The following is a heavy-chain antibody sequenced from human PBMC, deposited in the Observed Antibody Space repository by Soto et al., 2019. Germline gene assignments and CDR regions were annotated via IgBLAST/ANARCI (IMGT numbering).Heavy chain of an antibody. D-gene: IGHD3-22*01. J-gene: IGHJ4*02. CDR3: ARVPAPYYYVSSGYYYYFDY. CDR1: GFTFSSYS. CDR2: ISSSSSYI. V-gene: IGHV3-21*01. Sequence: EVQLVESGGGLVKPGGSLRLSCAASGFTFSSYSMNWVRQAPGKGLEWVSSISSSSSYIYYADSVKGRFTISRDNAKNSLYLQMNSLRAEDTAVYYCARVPAPYYYVSSGYYYYFDYWGQGTLVTVSS.